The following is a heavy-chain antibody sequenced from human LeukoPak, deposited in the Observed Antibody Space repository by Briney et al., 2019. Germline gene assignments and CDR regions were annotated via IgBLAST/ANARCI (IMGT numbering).Heavy chain of an antibody. CDR1: GYTFTGYY. CDR3: ARGEGRWTGAGYCSSTSCLNWFDP. J-gene: IGHJ5*02. CDR2: INPNSGGT. V-gene: IGHV1-2*02. D-gene: IGHD2-2*03. Sequence: ASVKVSCKASGYTFTGYYMHWVRQAPGQGLEWMGWINPNSGGTNYAQKFQGRVTMTRDTSISTAYMELSRLRSDDTAVYYCARGEGRWTGAGYCSSTSCLNWFDPWGQGTLVTVSS.